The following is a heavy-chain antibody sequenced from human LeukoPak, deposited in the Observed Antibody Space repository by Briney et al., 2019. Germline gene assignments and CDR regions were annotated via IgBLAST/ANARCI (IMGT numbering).Heavy chain of an antibody. D-gene: IGHD2-15*01. CDR1: GFSLTTALA. J-gene: IGHJ4*02. CDR2: TSWDDEK. Sequence: SGPALLKPTQTLTLTCTFSGFSLTTALAVAWIRQPPGKALEWIALTSWDDEKRYSSSLESRLTITKYTSRNQVVLTMTNVDPADTATYFCAQRRRYCMGGTCAYNFDQWGQGVLVTVSS. V-gene: IGHV2-5*02. CDR3: AQRRRYCMGGTCAYNFDQ.